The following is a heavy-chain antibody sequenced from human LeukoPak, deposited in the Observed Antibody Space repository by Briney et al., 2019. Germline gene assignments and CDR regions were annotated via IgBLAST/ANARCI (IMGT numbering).Heavy chain of an antibody. Sequence: SETLSLTCTVSGGSISSGSYYGSWIRQPAGKGLEWIGRIYTSGSTNYNPSLKSRVTISVDTSKNQFSLKLSSVTAADTAVYYCAREPVLVRGVGSRHFDYWGQGTLVTVSS. CDR2: IYTSGST. D-gene: IGHD3-10*01. CDR1: GGSISSGSYY. J-gene: IGHJ4*02. CDR3: AREPVLVRGVGSRHFDY. V-gene: IGHV4-61*02.